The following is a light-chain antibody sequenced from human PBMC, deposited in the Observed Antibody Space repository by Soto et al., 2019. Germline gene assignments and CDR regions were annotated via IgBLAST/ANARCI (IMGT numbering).Light chain of an antibody. Sequence: DIEMTQSPSSLSASVGDRVTITCRASQTIRKFLNWYQQKPGKAPELLIYGGYRLQRGVPSRFRSSGSGTDFILTITSLQTEDYATYYCQQGYSSPRTFGQGTKVEI. CDR1: QTIRKF. J-gene: IGKJ1*01. CDR2: GGY. CDR3: QQGYSSPRT. V-gene: IGKV1-39*01.